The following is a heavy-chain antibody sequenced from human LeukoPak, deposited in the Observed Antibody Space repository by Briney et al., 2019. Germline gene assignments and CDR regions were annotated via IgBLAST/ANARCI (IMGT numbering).Heavy chain of an antibody. CDR2: VNPDSGGT. D-gene: IGHD6-13*01. CDR3: ARNAHSSSWLNWFDP. J-gene: IGHJ5*02. Sequence: ASVKVSCKASGYTFTGYYMHWVRQAPGQGREWMGWVNPDSGGTNYAQKFQGRVTMTRDTSISTAYMELSRLRSDDTAVYYCARNAHSSSWLNWFDPWGQGTLVTVSS. CDR1: GYTFTGYY. V-gene: IGHV1-2*02.